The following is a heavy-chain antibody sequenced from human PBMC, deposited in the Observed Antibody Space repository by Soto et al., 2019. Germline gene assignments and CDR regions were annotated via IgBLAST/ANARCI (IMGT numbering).Heavy chain of an antibody. CDR2: IYYSGST. Sequence: SETLSLTCTVSGGSISSSIYYWGWIRQPPGKGLEWIGSIYYSGSTYYNPSLKSRVTISVDTSKNQFSLKLSSVTAADTAVYYCARHIGSSWYSYYYYYGMDVWGQGTTVT. CDR3: ARHIGSSWYSYYYYYGMDV. CDR1: GGSISSSIYY. D-gene: IGHD6-13*01. V-gene: IGHV4-39*01. J-gene: IGHJ6*02.